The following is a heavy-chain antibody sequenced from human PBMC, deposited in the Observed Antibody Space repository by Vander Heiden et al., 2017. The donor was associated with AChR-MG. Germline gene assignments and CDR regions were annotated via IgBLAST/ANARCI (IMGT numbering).Heavy chain of an antibody. J-gene: IGHJ4*02. D-gene: IGHD6-13*01. V-gene: IGHV3-30-3*01. Sequence: AVQPGRSLRLSCAASGFPFSSYAMHWVRQAPGKGREWVAVISYDGSNKYYADSVKGRFTISRDNSKNTLYLQMNSLRAEDTAVYYCARGGQQLGSFDYWGQGTLVTVSS. CDR1: GFPFSSYA. CDR3: ARGGQQLGSFDY. CDR2: ISYDGSNK.